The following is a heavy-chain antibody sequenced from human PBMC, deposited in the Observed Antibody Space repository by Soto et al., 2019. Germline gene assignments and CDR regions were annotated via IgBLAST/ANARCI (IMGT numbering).Heavy chain of an antibody. D-gene: IGHD2-15*01. CDR3: AKGGTQDIVVVVAADMDV. V-gene: IGHV3-23*01. J-gene: IGHJ6*03. Sequence: GGSLRLSCAASGFTFSNYVMSWVRQAPGKGLEWVSAISSSGGSTYYADSVKGRFTISRDNSKNTLYLQMNSLRAEDTAVYYCAKGGTQDIVVVVAADMDVWGKGTTVTVSS. CDR2: ISSSGGST. CDR1: GFTFSNYV.